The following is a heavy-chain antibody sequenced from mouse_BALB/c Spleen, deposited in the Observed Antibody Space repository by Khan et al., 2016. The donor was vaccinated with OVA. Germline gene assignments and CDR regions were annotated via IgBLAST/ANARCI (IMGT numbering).Heavy chain of an antibody. CDR3: ARFYYRYGEGYWYFAV. J-gene: IGHJ1*01. CDR2: INSNGGTS. Sequence: EVELVESGGGLVQPGGSLKLSCAASGFTFSGYGMSWVRQTPDKRLELVATINSNGGTSYYPDSVKGRFTISRNTAKHTLHLQMSSLQSEAAAMSDAARFYYRYGEGYWYFAVWGPGTTVTVSS. D-gene: IGHD2-14*01. V-gene: IGHV5-6-3*01. CDR1: GFTFSGYG.